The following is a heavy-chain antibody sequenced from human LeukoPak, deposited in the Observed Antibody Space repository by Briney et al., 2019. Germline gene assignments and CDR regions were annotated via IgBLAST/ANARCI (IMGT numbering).Heavy chain of an antibody. D-gene: IGHD3-3*01. CDR3: ARAQRITIFGVVIPDAFDI. Sequence: ASVKVSCKASGYTFTNYDINWVRQATGQGLEWMGWMNPNSGNTGYAQKFQGRVTITRNTSISTAYMELSSLRSEDTAVYYCARAQRITIFGVVIPDAFDIWGQGTMVTVSS. J-gene: IGHJ3*02. CDR1: GYTFTNYD. V-gene: IGHV1-8*03. CDR2: MNPNSGNT.